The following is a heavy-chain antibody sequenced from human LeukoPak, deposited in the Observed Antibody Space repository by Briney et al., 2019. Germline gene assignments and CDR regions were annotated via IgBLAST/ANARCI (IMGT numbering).Heavy chain of an antibody. Sequence: GGSLRLSCAASGFTFSSYCMNWVRQAPGKGLEWVANIKQDGSEKYYVDSVKGRFTISRDDAKNSLYLQMNSLRAEDTAVYYCARGTPAYSYGSSDYHYAHLDYWGQGTLVTVSS. V-gene: IGHV3-7*04. CDR2: IKQDGSEK. CDR1: GFTFSSYC. J-gene: IGHJ4*02. D-gene: IGHD3-22*01. CDR3: ARGTPAYSYGSSDYHYAHLDY.